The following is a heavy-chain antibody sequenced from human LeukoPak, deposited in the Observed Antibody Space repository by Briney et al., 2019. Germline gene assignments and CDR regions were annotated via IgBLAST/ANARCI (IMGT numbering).Heavy chain of an antibody. Sequence: SETLSLTCTVSGGSISSSSHYWGWIRQPPGKGLEWIGSIYYSGSTYYNPSLKSRLTISVDTSKNQFSLKLNSVTAADTAVYYCARREYDYVWGSYRDDAFDIWGQGTMVTVSS. CDR3: ARREYDYVWGSYRDDAFDI. CDR1: GGSISSSSHY. J-gene: IGHJ3*02. V-gene: IGHV4-39*01. D-gene: IGHD3-16*02. CDR2: IYYSGST.